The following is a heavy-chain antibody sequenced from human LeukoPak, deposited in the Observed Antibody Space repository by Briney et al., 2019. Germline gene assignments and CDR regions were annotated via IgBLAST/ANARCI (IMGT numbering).Heavy chain of an antibody. D-gene: IGHD1-14*01. J-gene: IGHJ4*02. CDR2: IWYDGSNR. CDR1: GFTFSDYG. Sequence: GGSLRLSCAASGFTFSDYGMHWVRQAPGRGLEWVAVIWYDGSNRYYADSVKVRFTISRDNSKNTLYLQMNSLRDEDTAVSYCAGASGPFDYWGQGTLVTVSS. CDR3: AGASGPFDY. V-gene: IGHV3-33*01.